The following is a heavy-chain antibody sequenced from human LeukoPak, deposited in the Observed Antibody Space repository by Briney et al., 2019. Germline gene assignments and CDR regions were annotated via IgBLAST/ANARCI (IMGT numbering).Heavy chain of an antibody. D-gene: IGHD3-10*01. J-gene: IGHJ4*02. CDR3: ARDRAYGSGKYYFDY. CDR2: IDYSGST. V-gene: IGHV4-59*02. Sequence: SETLSLTCTVSGGSVSSYYWSWIRQPPGKGLEWIGYIDYSGSTNYNPSLKSRVTISVDTSKSQFSLKLSSVTAADTAVYYCARDRAYGSGKYYFDYWGQGTLVTVSS. CDR1: GGSVSSYY.